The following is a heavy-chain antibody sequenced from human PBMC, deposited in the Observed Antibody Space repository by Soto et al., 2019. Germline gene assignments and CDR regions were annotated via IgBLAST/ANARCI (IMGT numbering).Heavy chain of an antibody. CDR3: ARSYYYDSSAGDAFDI. Sequence: QLQLQESGSGLVKPSQTLSLTCAVSGGSISSGGDSWSWIRQPPGKGLEWIGYIYHSGSTYYNPSLKSRVTIPVDRAKNQFSEKLRYVPAPDTAVHYWARSYYYDSSAGDAFDIWCQGTMVTVSS. D-gene: IGHD3-22*01. CDR2: IYHSGST. J-gene: IGHJ3*02. V-gene: IGHV4-30-2*01. CDR1: GGSISSGGDS.